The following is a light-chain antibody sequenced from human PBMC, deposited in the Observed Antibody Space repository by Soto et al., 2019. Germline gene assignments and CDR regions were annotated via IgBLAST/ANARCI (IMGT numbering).Light chain of an antibody. J-gene: IGLJ2*01. CDR1: SSDVGGYKY. Sequence: QSALTQPRSVSGSPGQSVTISCTGTSSDVGGYKYVSWYQQHPGKAPKFMIYDVSKRPSGVPDRFSGSKSGNTASLTISGLQAEDEADYYCCSYAGSYPHVVFGGGTKLTVL. CDR3: CSYAGSYPHVV. CDR2: DVS. V-gene: IGLV2-11*01.